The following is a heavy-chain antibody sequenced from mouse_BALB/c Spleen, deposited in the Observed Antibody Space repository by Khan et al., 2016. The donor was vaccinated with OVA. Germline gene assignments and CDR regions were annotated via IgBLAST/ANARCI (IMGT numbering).Heavy chain of an antibody. V-gene: IGHV1S135*01. D-gene: IGHD1-1*01. CDR3: ARGGYGAFAY. CDR2: IDPSNGGT. J-gene: IGHJ3*01. CDR1: GYSFTDYS. Sequence: EVQLQESGPELVKPGASVKVSCKASGYSFTDYSLYWVKQSHGKSLEWIGYIDPSNGGTYYNQKFKGKATLTVDKSSSTAFMHLSSLTSEDSAVYYCARGGYGAFAYWGQGTLVTVSA.